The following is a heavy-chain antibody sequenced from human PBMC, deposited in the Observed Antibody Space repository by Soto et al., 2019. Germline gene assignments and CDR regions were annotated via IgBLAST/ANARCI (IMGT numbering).Heavy chain of an antibody. J-gene: IGHJ4*02. CDR2: IWYDGSNK. CDR1: GFTFSSYG. CDR3: ARFRYSSWYSYFDY. Sequence: GGSLRLSCAASGFTFSSYGMHWVRQAPGKGLEWVAVIWYDGSNKYYADSVKGRFTISRDNSKNTLYLQMNSLRAEDTAVYYCARFRYSSWYSYFDYWGQGTLVTVSS. V-gene: IGHV3-33*01. D-gene: IGHD6-13*01.